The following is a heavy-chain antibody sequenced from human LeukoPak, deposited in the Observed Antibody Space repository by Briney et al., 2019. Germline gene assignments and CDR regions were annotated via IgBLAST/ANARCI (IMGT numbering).Heavy chain of an antibody. Sequence: GEFLKISCKGSGYSFTSYWIGWVRQMPGRGLEWMGIIYPGDSDTRYSPSFQGQVTISADKSISTAYLQWSSLKASDTAMYYCARRPRNSLTNDGPSGLDYWGQGTLVTVSS. V-gene: IGHV5-51*01. CDR2: IYPGDSDT. CDR1: GYSFTSYW. J-gene: IGHJ4*02. D-gene: IGHD1-1*01. CDR3: ARRPRNSLTNDGPSGLDY.